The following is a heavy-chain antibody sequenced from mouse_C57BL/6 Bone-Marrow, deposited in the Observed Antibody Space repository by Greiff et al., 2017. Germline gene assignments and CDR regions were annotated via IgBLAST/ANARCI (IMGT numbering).Heavy chain of an antibody. CDR1: GFTFSSYG. J-gene: IGHJ2*01. V-gene: IGHV5-6*02. D-gene: IGHD1-1*01. Sequence: DVKLVESGGDLVKPGGSLKLSCAASGFTFSSYGMSWVRQTPDKRLEWVATISSGGSYTYYPDSVKGRFTISRDNAKNTLYLQMSSLKSEDTAMYYCARRPPYGPYFDYWGQGTTLTVSS. CDR2: ISSGGSYT. CDR3: ARRPPYGPYFDY.